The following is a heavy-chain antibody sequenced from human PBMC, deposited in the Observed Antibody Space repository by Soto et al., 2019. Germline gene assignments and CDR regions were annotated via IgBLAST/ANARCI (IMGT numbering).Heavy chain of an antibody. D-gene: IGHD1-26*01. CDR2: IDAGNGNT. J-gene: IGHJ4*02. Sequence: GXSVKVSFNASGYTLTTYVLHWVRQAPGQRLEWMGWIDAGNGNTKYSQKFQGRVTITTDTAASTAYMELSSLTSEDTAVYYRATEYSSTFDYWGQGTLVTVSS. CDR1: GYTLTTYV. CDR3: ATEYSSTFDY. V-gene: IGHV1-3*01.